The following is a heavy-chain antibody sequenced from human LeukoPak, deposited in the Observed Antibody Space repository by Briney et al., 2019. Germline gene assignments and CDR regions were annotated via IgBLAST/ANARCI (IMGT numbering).Heavy chain of an antibody. CDR3: VRDRGTYRPIDY. V-gene: IGHV3-21*04. CDR2: ISYTGTYI. D-gene: IGHD1-26*01. Sequence: GGSLRLSCAASAFSLNAYNMNWVRQAPGKGLEWVSSISYTGTYIYYADSVKGRFTISRDNAQNSLYLQMNSLRVEDTAIYYCVRDRGTYRPIDYWGQGTLVTVSS. CDR1: AFSLNAYN. J-gene: IGHJ4*02.